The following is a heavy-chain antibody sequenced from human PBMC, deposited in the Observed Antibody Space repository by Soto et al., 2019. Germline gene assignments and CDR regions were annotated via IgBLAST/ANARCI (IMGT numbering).Heavy chain of an antibody. Sequence: PGGSLRLSCTASGFTFGDYAMSWFRQAPGKGLEWIGYIRSNTYGGTTEYAASVKGRFTISRDDSKRVAHLQMNSLETEDTAVYFCARRKYLDYWGQGTPDKVSS. D-gene: IGHD6-6*01. CDR2: IRSNTYGGTT. CDR1: GFTFGDYA. V-gene: IGHV3-49*03. J-gene: IGHJ4*02. CDR3: ARRKYLDY.